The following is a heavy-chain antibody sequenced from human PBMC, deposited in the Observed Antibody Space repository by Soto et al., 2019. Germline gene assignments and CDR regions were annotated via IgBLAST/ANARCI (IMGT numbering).Heavy chain of an antibody. J-gene: IGHJ4*02. CDR2: FIPMLGVA. Sequence: QVQLVQSGAEVKKPGSSVKVSCKASGGTFSSYTISWVRQAPGQGLEWMGRFIPMLGVAHYAQKCQGRVTITADKSTSTAYMELRSLSSEDTAVYYCARDGGITSPYLDYWGQGTLVTVSS. D-gene: IGHD3-10*01. CDR1: GGTFSSYT. CDR3: ARDGGITSPYLDY. V-gene: IGHV1-69*02.